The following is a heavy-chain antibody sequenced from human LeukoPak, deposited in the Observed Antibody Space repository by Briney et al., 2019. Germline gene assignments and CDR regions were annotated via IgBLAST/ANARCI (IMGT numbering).Heavy chain of an antibody. CDR3: ARESERNAGWFAP. CDR1: GYTFRIHD. J-gene: IGHJ5*02. Sequence: ASVKVSCKASGYTFRIHDINWVRQAPGQGLEWMGWVSPKTGRTGYAQKFQGRVYMTTKASLSTAYMELSSLRHDDTALYFCARESERNAGWFAPWGQGPLVTVSS. D-gene: IGHD1-1*01. V-gene: IGHV1-8*01. CDR2: VSPKTGRT.